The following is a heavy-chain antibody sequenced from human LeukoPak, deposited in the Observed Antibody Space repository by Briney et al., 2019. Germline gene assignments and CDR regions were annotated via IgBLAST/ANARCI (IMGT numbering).Heavy chain of an antibody. D-gene: IGHD3-10*01. CDR2: ISYDGSNK. V-gene: IGHV3-30*18. J-gene: IGHJ4*03. Sequence: GGSLRLSCAASGFTFSSYGMHWVRQAPGKGLEWVAVISYDGSNKYYADSVKGRFTISRDNSKNTLYLQMNSLRAEDTAVYYCAKDVSRITMVQGPDYWGQGTTVTVSS. CDR3: AKDVSRITMVQGPDY. CDR1: GFTFSSYG.